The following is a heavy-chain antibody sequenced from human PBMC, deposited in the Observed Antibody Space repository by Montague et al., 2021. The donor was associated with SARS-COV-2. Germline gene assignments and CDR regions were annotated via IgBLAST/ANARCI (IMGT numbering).Heavy chain of an antibody. J-gene: IGHJ4*02. D-gene: IGHD6-19*01. Sequence: SLRLSCAASGLTFRSYWMNWVRQAPGKGLEWVANIKQDGREKNYVDSVKGRFTISRDNAKNSMYLQMNSLRAEDTALYYCVGGSGWLFDYWGQGTLVTVSS. CDR1: GLTFRSYW. CDR3: VGGSGWLFDY. V-gene: IGHV3-7*04. CDR2: IKQDGREK.